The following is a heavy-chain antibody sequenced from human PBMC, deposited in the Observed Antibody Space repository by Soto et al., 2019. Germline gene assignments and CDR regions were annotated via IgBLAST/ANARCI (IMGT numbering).Heavy chain of an antibody. V-gene: IGHV4-34*01. CDR3: ARGNAAAATRY. J-gene: IGHJ4*02. CDR1: GASVSGHF. D-gene: IGHD6-13*01. Sequence: QVQLQQWGAGLLRPSETLSLTCAVYGASVSGHFWSWIRQPPGKGLEWIGETTQSGRTSYNPSLKRRVVISVDTSKIQFSLYLSSVTAADTAVYYCARGNAAAATRYWGQGTLVIVSS. CDR2: TTQSGRT.